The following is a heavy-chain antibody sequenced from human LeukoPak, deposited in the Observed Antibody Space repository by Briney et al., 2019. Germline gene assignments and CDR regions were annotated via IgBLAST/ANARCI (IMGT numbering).Heavy chain of an antibody. CDR3: ARDHGIDYYYYYMDV. Sequence: GGSLRLSCAASGFTFSSYSMNWVRQAPGKGLEWVSYISSSSRTIYYTDSVKGRFTISRDNAKNSLYLQMNSLRAEDTTVYYCARDHGIDYYYYYMDVWGKGTTVTISS. CDR2: ISSSSRTI. D-gene: IGHD1-26*01. J-gene: IGHJ6*03. CDR1: GFTFSSYS. V-gene: IGHV3-48*04.